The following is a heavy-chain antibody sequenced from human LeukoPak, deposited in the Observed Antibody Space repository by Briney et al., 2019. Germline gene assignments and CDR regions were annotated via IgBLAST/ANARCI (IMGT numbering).Heavy chain of an antibody. J-gene: IGHJ4*02. Sequence: ASVKVSCKASGYTFTCYYMHWVRQAPGQGREWMGRINPNSGGTNYAQKFQGRVTLTRDTSISTAYMELSRLRSDDTAVYYCARYQEWLNGLFVYYFDYWGQGTLVTVSS. CDR2: INPNSGGT. CDR1: GYTFTCYY. CDR3: ARYQEWLNGLFVYYFDY. D-gene: IGHD6-19*01. V-gene: IGHV1-2*06.